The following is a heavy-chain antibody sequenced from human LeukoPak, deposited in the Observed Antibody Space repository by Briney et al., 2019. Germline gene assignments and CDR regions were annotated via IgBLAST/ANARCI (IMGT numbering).Heavy chain of an antibody. Sequence: GGSLRLSCAASGFTFSSYAMSWVRQAPGKGLEWVSAISGSGGSTYYADSVKGRFTISRDNSKNTLYLQMNSLRAEDTAVYYCAKDQPMDEIAVGTFDYWGQGTLVTVSS. CDR3: AKDQPMDEIAVGTFDY. CDR1: GFTFSSYA. CDR2: ISGSGGST. V-gene: IGHV3-23*01. J-gene: IGHJ4*02. D-gene: IGHD6-19*01.